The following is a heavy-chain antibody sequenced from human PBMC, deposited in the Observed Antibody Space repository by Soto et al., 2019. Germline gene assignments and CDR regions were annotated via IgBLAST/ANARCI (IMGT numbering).Heavy chain of an antibody. Sequence: GGSLRLSCAASGFTFSSYGMHWVRQAPGKGLEWVAVISYDGSNKYYADSVKGRFTISRDNSKNTLYLQMNSLRAEDTAVYYCAKDDPYSSSSYYYYGMDVWGQGTTVTVSS. CDR1: GFTFSSYG. CDR3: AKDDPYSSSSYYYYGMDV. D-gene: IGHD6-6*01. V-gene: IGHV3-30*18. J-gene: IGHJ6*02. CDR2: ISYDGSNK.